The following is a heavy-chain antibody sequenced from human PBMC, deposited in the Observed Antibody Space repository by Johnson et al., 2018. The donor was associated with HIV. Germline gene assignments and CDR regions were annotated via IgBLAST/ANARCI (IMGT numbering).Heavy chain of an antibody. V-gene: IGHV3-20*04. CDR2: INWNGGNT. J-gene: IGHJ3*02. CDR3: ARESGHFGVSAFDM. CDR1: GFTFDDYG. D-gene: IGHD3-10*01. Sequence: VQLVESGGGVVRPGGSLRLSCAASGFTFDDYGMSWVRQVPGKGLEWVSGINWNGGNTSYADSVKGRFTISRDNANNLLYLQMSRLRVEDTAVYYCARESGHFGVSAFDMWGQGTMVTVSS.